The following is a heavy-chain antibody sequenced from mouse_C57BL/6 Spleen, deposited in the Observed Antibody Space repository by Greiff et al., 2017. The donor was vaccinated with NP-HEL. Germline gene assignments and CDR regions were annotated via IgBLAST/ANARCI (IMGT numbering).Heavy chain of an antibody. CDR1: GYTFTSYW. Sequence: EVKVEESGTVLARPGASVKMSCKTSGYTFTSYWMHWVKQRPGQGLEWIGAIYPGNSDTSYNQKFKGKAKLTAVTSASTAYMELSSLTNEDSAVYYCTRPYDYDEAWFAYWGQGTLVTVSA. CDR3: TRPYDYDEAWFAY. J-gene: IGHJ3*01. V-gene: IGHV1-5*01. CDR2: IYPGNSDT. D-gene: IGHD2-4*01.